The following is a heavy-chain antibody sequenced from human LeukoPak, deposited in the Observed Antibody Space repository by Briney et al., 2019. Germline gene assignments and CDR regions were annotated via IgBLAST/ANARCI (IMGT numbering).Heavy chain of an antibody. Sequence: KPSETLSLTCTVSGGSISSSSYYWGWIRQPPGKGLEWIGSIYYSGSTYYNPSLKSRVTISVDTSKNQFPLKLSSVTAADTAVYYCARATSFKGRYFDWLFYYGMDVWGQGTTVTVSS. CDR3: ARATSFKGRYFDWLFYYGMDV. D-gene: IGHD3-9*01. J-gene: IGHJ6*02. CDR1: GGSISSSSYY. CDR2: IYYSGST. V-gene: IGHV4-39*06.